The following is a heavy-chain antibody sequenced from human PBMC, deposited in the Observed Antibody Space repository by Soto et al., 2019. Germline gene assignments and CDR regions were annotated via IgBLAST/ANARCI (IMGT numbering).Heavy chain of an antibody. CDR1: GGNFNSHA. J-gene: IGHJ4*02. V-gene: IGHV1-69*06. D-gene: IGHD2-21*02. CDR3: ATVVTPRGTLYYFDY. CDR2: IVPFFKGT. Sequence: SVKVSCKASGGNFNSHAISWVRQAPGQGLEWMGGIVPFFKGTKYAEKFQGRVTITADKSTSTAYMELSSLRSEDTAVYYCATVVTPRGTLYYFDYWGQGTLVTVSS.